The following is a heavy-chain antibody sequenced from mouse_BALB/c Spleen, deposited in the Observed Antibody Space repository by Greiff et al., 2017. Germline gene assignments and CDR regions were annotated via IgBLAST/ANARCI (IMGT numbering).Heavy chain of an antibody. CDR2: IDPANGNT. V-gene: IGHV14-3*02. CDR1: GFNIKDTY. CDR3: ARRKTYYGNLYAMDY. Sequence: EVQLQQPGAELVKPGASVKLSCTASGFNIKDTYMHWVKQRPEQGLEWIGRIDPANGNTKYDPKFQGKATITADTSSNTAYLQLSSLTSEDTAVYYCARRKTYYGNLYAMDYWGQGTSVTVSS. J-gene: IGHJ4*01. D-gene: IGHD2-10*01.